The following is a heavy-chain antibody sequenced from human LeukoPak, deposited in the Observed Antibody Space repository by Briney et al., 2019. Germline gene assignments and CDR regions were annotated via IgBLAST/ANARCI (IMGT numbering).Heavy chain of an antibody. CDR1: GGSISSYH. CDR3: ARGIAAAGSPFDY. V-gene: IGHV4-59*07. Sequence: SDTLSLTCTVSGGSISSYHWSWIRQPPGKGLEWIGYIYYSGSTSYNPSLKSRVTISVDTSKNQFSLKLSSVTAADTAVYYCARGIAAAGSPFDYWGQGILVTVSS. D-gene: IGHD6-13*01. CDR2: IYYSGST. J-gene: IGHJ4*02.